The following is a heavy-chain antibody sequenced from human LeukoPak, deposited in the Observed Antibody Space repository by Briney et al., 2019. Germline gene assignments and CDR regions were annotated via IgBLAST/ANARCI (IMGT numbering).Heavy chain of an antibody. CDR1: GFTFSSYG. V-gene: IGHV3-30*18. D-gene: IGHD1-26*01. CDR2: ISYDGSNK. CDR3: AKDLRATGKNYFDY. J-gene: IGHJ4*02. Sequence: PGRSLRLSCAASGFTFSSYGMHWVRQAPGKGLEWVAVISYDGSNKYYADSVKGRFTISRDNSKNTLYLQMNSLRAEDTAVYYCAKDLRATGKNYFDYWGQGTLVTVSS.